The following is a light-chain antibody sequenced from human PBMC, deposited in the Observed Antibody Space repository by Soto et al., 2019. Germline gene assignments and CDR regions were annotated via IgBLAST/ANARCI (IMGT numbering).Light chain of an antibody. V-gene: IGLV2-14*01. CDR2: DVS. CDR3: SSYTSTSAVV. Sequence: QSALTQPASVSGSPGQSITISCTGTSSDVGCYNYVSWYQQHPGKAPKLMIYDVSNRPSGVSNRFSGSKSDNTASLAISGLQAEDEADYYCSSYTSTSAVVFGGGTKLTVL. CDR1: SSDVGCYNY. J-gene: IGLJ2*01.